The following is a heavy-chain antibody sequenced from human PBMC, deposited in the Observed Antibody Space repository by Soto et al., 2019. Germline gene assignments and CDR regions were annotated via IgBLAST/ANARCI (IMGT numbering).Heavy chain of an antibody. J-gene: IGHJ3*02. CDR2: ISYDGSNK. CDR3: ARARRITMVRGVIQDAFDI. CDR1: GFTFSSYA. Sequence: QVQLVESGGGVVQPGRSLRLSCAASGFTFSSYAMHWVRQAPGKGLEWVAVISYDGSNKYYADSVKGRFTISRDNSKNTLYLQMNSLRAEDTAVYYCARARRITMVRGVIQDAFDIWGQGTMVTVSS. D-gene: IGHD3-10*01. V-gene: IGHV3-30-3*01.